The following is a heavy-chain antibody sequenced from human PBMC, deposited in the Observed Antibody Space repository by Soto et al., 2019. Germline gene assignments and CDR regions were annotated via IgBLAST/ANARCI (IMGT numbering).Heavy chain of an antibody. V-gene: IGHV1-69*01. Sequence: QVQLVQSGAEVKKPGSSVKVSCKASGGTFSSYAISWVRQAPGQGLEWMGGIIPIFGTANYAQKFQGRATITADESTSTAYMEVSSLRSEDTAVYYCARSRDIVVVPAAIDIGYYGMDFWGRETTVTVSS. CDR3: ARSRDIVVVPAAIDIGYYGMDF. CDR1: GGTFSSYA. CDR2: IIPIFGTA. J-gene: IGHJ6*02. D-gene: IGHD2-2*02.